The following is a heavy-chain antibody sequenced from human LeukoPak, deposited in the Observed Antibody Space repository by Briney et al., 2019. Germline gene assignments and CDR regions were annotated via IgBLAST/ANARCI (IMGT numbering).Heavy chain of an antibody. CDR2: IYPGDSDT. Sequence: GGSLRLSCAASGFTFTSYWIGWVRQMPGKGLEWMGIIYPGDSDTRYSPSFQGQVTISADKSISTAYLQWSSLKASDTAMYYCARRGYYYYYMDVWGKGTTVTISS. CDR1: GFTFTSYW. J-gene: IGHJ6*03. V-gene: IGHV5-51*01. CDR3: ARRGYYYYYMDV.